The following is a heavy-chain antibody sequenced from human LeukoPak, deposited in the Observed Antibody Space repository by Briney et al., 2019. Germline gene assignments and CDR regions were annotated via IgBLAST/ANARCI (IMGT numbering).Heavy chain of an antibody. CDR2: IYYSGST. CDR3: ATEYSSSPHY. Sequence: PSETLSLTCSVSGGSISSTSCYWGWIRQPPGKGLEWIGGIYYSGSTYYNPSLKSRVTISVDTSKNQFSLKLNSVTAADTAVYYCATEYSSSPHYWGQGALVTVSS. D-gene: IGHD3-22*01. J-gene: IGHJ4*02. CDR1: GGSISSTSCY. V-gene: IGHV4-39*07.